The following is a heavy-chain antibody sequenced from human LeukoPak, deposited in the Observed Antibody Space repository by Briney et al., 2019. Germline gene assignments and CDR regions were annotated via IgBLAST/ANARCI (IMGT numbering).Heavy chain of an antibody. CDR2: IKQDGSEK. J-gene: IGHJ6*02. CDR1: GFTFSTYW. V-gene: IGHV3-7*04. Sequence: GGSLRLSCTASGFTFSTYWMHWVRQAPGKGLEWVATIKQDGSEKYYVDSVKGRFTISRDNAKNSLYLQMNSLRAEDTAVYFCGRAMDVWGQGTTVTVSS. CDR3: GRAMDV.